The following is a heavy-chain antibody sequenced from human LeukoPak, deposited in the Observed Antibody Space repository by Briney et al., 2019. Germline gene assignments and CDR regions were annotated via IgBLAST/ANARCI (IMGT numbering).Heavy chain of an antibody. CDR3: ARGDTGTTMPIGDY. D-gene: IGHD1-1*01. CDR2: ISYDGSNK. CDR1: GFTFSSYA. V-gene: IGHV3-30-3*01. Sequence: PGRSLRLSCAASGFTFSSYAMHWVRQAPGKGLEWVAVISYDGSNKYYADSVKGRFTISRDNSKNTLYLQMNSLRAEDTAVYYCARGDTGTTMPIGDYWGQGTLVTVSS. J-gene: IGHJ4*02.